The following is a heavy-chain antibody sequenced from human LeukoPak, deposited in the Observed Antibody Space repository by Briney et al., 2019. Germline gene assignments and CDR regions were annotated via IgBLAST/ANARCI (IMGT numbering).Heavy chain of an antibody. D-gene: IGHD3-22*01. V-gene: IGHV3-11*01. CDR1: GFTFSDYY. CDR3: ARRDSRYYFDY. J-gene: IGHJ4*02. Sequence: GGSLRLSCAASGFTFSDYYMGRIRQAPGKGLEWLSYISGSGSTIYSADSMKGRITVSRDNAKNSLYLQMNSLRAEDTAVYYCARRDSRYYFDYWGQGTLVTVSS. CDR2: ISGSGSTI.